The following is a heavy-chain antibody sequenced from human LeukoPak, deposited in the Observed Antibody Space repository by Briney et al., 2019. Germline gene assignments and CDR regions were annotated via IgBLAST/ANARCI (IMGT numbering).Heavy chain of an antibody. J-gene: IGHJ5*02. CDR3: ARGDTAMVNWFDP. CDR1: GGSFSGYY. CDR2: IYHSGST. V-gene: IGHV4-34*01. D-gene: IGHD5-18*01. Sequence: PSETLSLTCAVYGGSFSGYYWSWIRQPPGKGLEWIGYIYHSGSTYYNPSLKSRVTISVDGSKNQFSLKLSSVTAADTAVYYCARGDTAMVNWFDPWGQGTLVTVSS.